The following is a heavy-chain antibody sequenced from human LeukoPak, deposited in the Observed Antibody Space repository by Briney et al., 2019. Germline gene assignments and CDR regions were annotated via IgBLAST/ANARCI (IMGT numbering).Heavy chain of an antibody. CDR3: ATHPLYYDSSPGRFDP. V-gene: IGHV3-23*01. D-gene: IGHD3-22*01. CDR2: ISGSGGST. CDR1: GFTFSSYA. J-gene: IGHJ3*01. Sequence: GGSLRLSCAASGFTFSSYAMSWVRQAPGKGLEWVSAISGSGGSTYYADSVKGRFTISRDNSKNTLYLQMNSLRAEDTAVYYCATHPLYYDSSPGRFDPWGQGTMVTVSS.